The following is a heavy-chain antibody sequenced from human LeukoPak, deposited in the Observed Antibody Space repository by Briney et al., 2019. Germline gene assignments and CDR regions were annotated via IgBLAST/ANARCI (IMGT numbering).Heavy chain of an antibody. CDR1: GFTFSSYA. V-gene: IGHV3-23*01. D-gene: IGHD4-17*01. Sequence: GGSLRLSCAASGFTFSSYAMSWVRQAPGKGLEWVSSISGGHYPTYNTDSVKGRFTISRDNSKNTLYLQMNSLRADDTAVYYCTKDPNGDYVGAFDPWGQGTLVTVSS. CDR2: ISGGHYPT. J-gene: IGHJ5*02. CDR3: TKDPNGDYVGAFDP.